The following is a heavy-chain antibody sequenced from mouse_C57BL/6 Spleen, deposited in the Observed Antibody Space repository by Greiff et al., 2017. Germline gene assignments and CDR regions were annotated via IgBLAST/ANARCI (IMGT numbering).Heavy chain of an antibody. D-gene: IGHD2-1*01. J-gene: IGHJ4*01. Sequence: EVQLQQSGPELVKPGASVKISCKASGYSFTGYYMNWVKQSPEKSLEWIGEINPSTGGTTYNQKFKAKATLTVDKSSSTAYMQLKSLTSEDSAVYYCARDGKSAMDEWGQGTSVTVSS. V-gene: IGHV1-42*01. CDR3: ARDGKSAMDE. CDR1: GYSFTGYY. CDR2: INPSTGGT.